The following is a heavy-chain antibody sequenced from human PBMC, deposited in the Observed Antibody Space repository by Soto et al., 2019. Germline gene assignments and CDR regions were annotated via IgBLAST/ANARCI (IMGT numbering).Heavy chain of an antibody. CDR3: ARSDSNGDLDF. CDR1: GYMFPIYH. CDR2: IDPSDSRT. Sequence: GQSLKISCEPSGYMFPIYHSSWVRQMPGKGLEWVGKIDPSDSRTMYRPSSRARITISVDKSINTAYLEWGRLKASDTAMYYCARSDSNGDLDFWGKGTEVTV. J-gene: IGHJ4*02. V-gene: IGHV5-10-1*01. D-gene: IGHD2-8*01.